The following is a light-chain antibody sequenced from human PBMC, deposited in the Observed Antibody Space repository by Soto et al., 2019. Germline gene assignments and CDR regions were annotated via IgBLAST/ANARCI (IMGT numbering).Light chain of an antibody. CDR1: QSVSNNY. Sequence: EIVLTQSPGTLSPSPGERATLSCRASQSVSNNYLAGYQQKPGQAPRLLIYGASNRATGIPDMFSGSGSGTEFTLTISSLQPDDFATYRCQQYETYSQWTFGQGTKVEI. CDR2: GAS. CDR3: QQYETYSQWT. V-gene: IGKV3-20*01. J-gene: IGKJ1*01.